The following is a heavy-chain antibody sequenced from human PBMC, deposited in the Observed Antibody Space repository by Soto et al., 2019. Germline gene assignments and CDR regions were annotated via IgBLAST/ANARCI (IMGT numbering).Heavy chain of an antibody. CDR1: GGSISSGGYY. CDR2: IYYSGST. CDR3: ARSRYTSGWWTPPFDY. V-gene: IGHV4-61*08. J-gene: IGHJ4*02. Sequence: SETLSLTCTVSGGSISSGGYYWSWIRQHPGKGLEWIGYIYYSGSTYYNPSLKSRVTISVDTSKNQFSLKLTSVTAADTAVYYCARSRYTSGWWTPPFDYWGQGTLVTVSS. D-gene: IGHD6-19*01.